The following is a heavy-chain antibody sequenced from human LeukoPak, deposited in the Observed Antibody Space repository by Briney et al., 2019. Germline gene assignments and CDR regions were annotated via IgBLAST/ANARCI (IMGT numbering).Heavy chain of an antibody. CDR1: ALSFSDYY. D-gene: IGHD3-22*01. CDR2: TRNKAKGHTT. CDR3: TRVGYYDRNGDSIDALDI. J-gene: IGHJ3*02. V-gene: IGHV3-72*01. Sequence: PGGSLRLFCEVSALSFSDYYIDWVRQAPGRGLEWVGRTRNKAKGHTTEYAASLEGRFTISRDGSKNSVYLQMNSLKIEDTAVYYCTRVGYYDRNGDSIDALDIWGQGTWVTVSS.